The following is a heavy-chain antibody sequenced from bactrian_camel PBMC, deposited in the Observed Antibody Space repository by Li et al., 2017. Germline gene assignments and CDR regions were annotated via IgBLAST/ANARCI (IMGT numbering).Heavy chain of an antibody. J-gene: IGHJ4*01. CDR3: VRSTDDGGLFGY. V-gene: IGHV3S40*01. D-gene: IGHD1*01. CDR2: IDSEGTNT. Sequence: DVQLVESGGGLVQPGGSLRLSCVASGFTFSTFDVAWVRQTLGKGFEWVSAIDSEGTNTAYRDSVQGRFTISRDNAKNTLYLQMNSLKPEDTAVYYCVRSTDDGGLFGYWGQGTQVTVS. CDR1: GFTFSTFD.